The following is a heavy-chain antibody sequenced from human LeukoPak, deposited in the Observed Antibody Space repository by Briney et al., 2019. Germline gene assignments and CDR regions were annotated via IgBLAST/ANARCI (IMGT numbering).Heavy chain of an antibody. D-gene: IGHD3-22*01. CDR2: ISWNSGSI. V-gene: IGHV3-9*03. CDR3: AKDSIGYYDSSGPYYFDY. Sequence: PGRSLRLSCAASGFTFDDYAMPWVRHAPGKGLEWVSGISWNSGSIGYADSVKGGFTISRDNAKNSLYLQMNSLRAEDMALYYCAKDSIGYYDSSGPYYFDYWGQGTLVTVSS. J-gene: IGHJ4*02. CDR1: GFTFDDYA.